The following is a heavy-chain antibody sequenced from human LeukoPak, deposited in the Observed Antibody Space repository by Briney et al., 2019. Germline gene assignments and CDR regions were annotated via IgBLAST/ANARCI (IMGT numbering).Heavy chain of an antibody. D-gene: IGHD6-19*01. Sequence: ASVKVSCKASGYTFTGYYIHWVRQAPGQGLEWMGWINPNSGGTNYAQKFQGRVTMTRDTSISTVYMELNRLTSDDTAVYYCARGQYSSGLGLLDYWGQGTLVTVSS. CDR3: ARGQYSSGLGLLDY. J-gene: IGHJ4*02. CDR2: INPNSGGT. V-gene: IGHV1-2*02. CDR1: GYTFTGYY.